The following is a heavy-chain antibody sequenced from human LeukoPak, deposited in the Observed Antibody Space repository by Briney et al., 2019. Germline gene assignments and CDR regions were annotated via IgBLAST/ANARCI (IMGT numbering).Heavy chain of an antibody. J-gene: IGHJ4*02. V-gene: IGHV4-4*07. D-gene: IGHD6-6*01. CDR3: AGGDSSSQADY. Sequence: PSETLSLTCTVSGGSISSYYWSWIRQPAGNGLEWIGRIYTSGSTNYNPSLKSRVTISVDKSKNQFSLKLSSVTAADTAVYYCAGGDSSSQADYWGQGNLVSVSS. CDR1: GGSISSYY. CDR2: IYTSGST.